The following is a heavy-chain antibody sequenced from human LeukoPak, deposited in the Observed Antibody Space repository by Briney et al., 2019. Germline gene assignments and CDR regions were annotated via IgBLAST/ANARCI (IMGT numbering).Heavy chain of an antibody. CDR3: ARGRVTVTPPDY. D-gene: IGHD4-23*01. CDR1: GGTFSSYA. V-gene: IGHV1-69*04. J-gene: IGHJ4*02. CDR2: IIPILGIA. Sequence: GASVKVSCKASGGTFSSYAISWVRQAPGQGLEWMGRIIPILGIANYAQKFQGRVTITADKSTSAAYMELSSLRSEDTAVYYCARGRVTVTPPDYWGQGTLVTVSS.